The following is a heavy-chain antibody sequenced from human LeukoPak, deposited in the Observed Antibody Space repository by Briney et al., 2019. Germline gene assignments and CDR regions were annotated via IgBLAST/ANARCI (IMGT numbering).Heavy chain of an antibody. V-gene: IGHV4-30-2*01. J-gene: IGHJ4*02. CDR1: GGSISSGGYS. Sequence: SQTLSLTCAVSGGSISSGGYSWSWIRQPPGKGPEWIGYIYHSGSTYYNPSLKSRVTISVDRSKNQFSLKLSSVTAADTAVYYCARGDYYDSSGYYYGYWGQGTLVTVSS. D-gene: IGHD3-22*01. CDR2: IYHSGST. CDR3: ARGDYYDSSGYYYGY.